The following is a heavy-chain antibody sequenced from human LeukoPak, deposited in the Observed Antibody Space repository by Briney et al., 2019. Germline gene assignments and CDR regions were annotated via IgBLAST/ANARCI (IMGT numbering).Heavy chain of an antibody. CDR2: ISYDGSNK. J-gene: IGHJ3*02. Sequence: GGSLRLSCAASGFTFSSYGMHWVRQAPGKGLEWVAVISYDGSNKYYADSVKGRFTISRDNSKNTLYLQMNSLKTEDTAVYYCTTSGYFSAFDIWGQGTMVTVSS. V-gene: IGHV3-30*03. CDR3: TTSGYFSAFDI. D-gene: IGHD3-9*01. CDR1: GFTFSSYG.